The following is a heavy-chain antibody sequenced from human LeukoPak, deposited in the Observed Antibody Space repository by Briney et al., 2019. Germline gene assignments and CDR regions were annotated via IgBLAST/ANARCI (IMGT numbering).Heavy chain of an antibody. D-gene: IGHD2-15*01. CDR1: GGSFSGYY. CDR2: INHSGST. CDR3: ARDYCSGGSCYQKYFHY. V-gene: IGHV4-34*01. J-gene: IGHJ4*02. Sequence: SETLSLTCAVYGGSFSGYYWSWIRQPPGKGLEWIGEINHSGSTNYNPSLKSRVTISVDTSKNQFSLKLSSVTAADTAVYYCARDYCSGGSCYQKYFHYWGQGTLVTVSS.